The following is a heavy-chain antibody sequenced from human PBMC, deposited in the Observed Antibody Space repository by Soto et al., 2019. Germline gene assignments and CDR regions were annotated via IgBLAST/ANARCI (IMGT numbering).Heavy chain of an antibody. J-gene: IGHJ6*02. CDR2: IYHSGNT. V-gene: IGHV4-38-2*02. Sequence: SETLSLTCAVSCYSITSGYYWGWIRQPPGKGLEWIGSIYHSGNTYYNPSLKSRVTISVDTSKNQFSLRLSSVTAADTAVYYCAREGGTYCSGGSCYSDYYYYTMDVWGQGTTVTVSS. CDR3: AREGGTYCSGGSCYSDYYYYTMDV. CDR1: CYSITSGYY. D-gene: IGHD2-15*01.